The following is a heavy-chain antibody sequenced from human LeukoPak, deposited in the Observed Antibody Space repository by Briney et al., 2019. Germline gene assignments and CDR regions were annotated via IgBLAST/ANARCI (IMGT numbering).Heavy chain of an antibody. V-gene: IGHV1-46*01. Sequence: ASVKVSCKASGYTFTSYYMHWVRQAPGQGLEWMGIINPSGGSTSYAQKFQGRVTMTRDTSTSTVYMELSSLRSEDTAVYYCAMCTSCSTYYYYMDVWGKGTTVTVSS. CDR2: INPSGGST. CDR1: GYTFTSYY. D-gene: IGHD2-2*02. J-gene: IGHJ6*03. CDR3: AMCTSCSTYYYYMDV.